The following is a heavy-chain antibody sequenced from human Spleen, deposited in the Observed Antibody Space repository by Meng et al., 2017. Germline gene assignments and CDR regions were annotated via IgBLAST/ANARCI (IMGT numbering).Heavy chain of an antibody. CDR1: GYTFPDYY. D-gene: IGHD6-13*01. J-gene: IGHJ4*02. V-gene: IGHV1-2*06. CDR2: INPKSGDT. Sequence: ASVKVSCKASGYTFPDYYLHGVRRAPGQGLEWMGRINPKSGDTHYAQKFQGRVTMTGDTSISTAYMELSGLRSDDTAMYYCARDEDISTAGKLFGDYWGQGTLVTVSS. CDR3: ARDEDISTAGKLFGDY.